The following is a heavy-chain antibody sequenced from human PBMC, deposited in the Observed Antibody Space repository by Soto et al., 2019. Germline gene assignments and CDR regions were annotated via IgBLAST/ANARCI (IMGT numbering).Heavy chain of an antibody. CDR3: AREADYVNWFDP. V-gene: IGHV3-48*01. CDR2: ISSSSSTI. CDR1: GFTFSSYS. J-gene: IGHJ5*02. Sequence: EVQLVESGGGLVQPGGSLRLSCAASGFTFSSYSMNWVRQAPGKGLEWVSYISSSSSTIYYADSVKGRFTISRDNAKNSLYLQMHSRRAEDTAVYYCAREADYVNWFDPWGQGTLVTVSS. D-gene: IGHD4-17*01.